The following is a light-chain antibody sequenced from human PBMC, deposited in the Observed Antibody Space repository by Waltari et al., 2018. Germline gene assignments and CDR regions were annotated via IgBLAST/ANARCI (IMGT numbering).Light chain of an antibody. CDR1: SSDVGFYNY. J-gene: IGLJ1*01. CDR2: EVG. V-gene: IGLV2-14*01. Sequence: QSALTQPASVSGSPGQSITISCTGTSSDVGFYNYVSWYQQHPGKAPKLMIYEVGNRPSGVSNLFSGSKSGNTASLTISGLQAEDEADYYCSSYTSSSTLYVFGTGTKVTVL. CDR3: SSYTSSSTLYV.